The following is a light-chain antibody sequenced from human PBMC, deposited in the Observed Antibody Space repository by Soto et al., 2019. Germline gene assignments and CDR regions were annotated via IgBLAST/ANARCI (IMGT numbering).Light chain of an antibody. CDR3: QYCSSSPCT. J-gene: IGKJ1*01. V-gene: IGKV3-20*01. CDR1: QSVSSSF. CDR2: NAF. Sequence: DIVLTQSPGALSLSPGERATLSCRASQSVSSSFLSWYQQKPGQAPRLLIHNAFSMHTGIPSRFSGSGSGTDFILTISRLEPEDFAMYYCQYCSSSPCTFGQGTKVDIK.